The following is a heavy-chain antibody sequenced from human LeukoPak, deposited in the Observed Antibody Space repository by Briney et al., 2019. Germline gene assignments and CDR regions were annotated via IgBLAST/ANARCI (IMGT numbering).Heavy chain of an antibody. CDR1: GYTFTSYY. Sequence: ASVKVSCKASGYTFTSYYMHWVRQAPGQGLEWMGIINPSGGSTSYAQKFQGRVTMTRDTSTSTVYMELSSLRSEDTAVYYCAREDSSGYSSGNYYYYGMDVWDQGTTVTVSS. CDR2: INPSGGST. CDR3: AREDSSGYSSGNYYYYGMDV. V-gene: IGHV1-46*01. D-gene: IGHD3-22*01. J-gene: IGHJ6*02.